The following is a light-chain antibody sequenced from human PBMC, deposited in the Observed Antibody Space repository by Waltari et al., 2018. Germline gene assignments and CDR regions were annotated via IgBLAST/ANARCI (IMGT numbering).Light chain of an antibody. V-gene: IGLV1-51*01. CDR2: VNN. J-gene: IGLJ3*02. CDR3: ATWDNSLTDVV. Sequence: QSVLTQPPSVSAAPGQKVTISCSGSSSNIGNHYVSWYHQLPGAAPKLLLYVNNKRPSGYPDRVSASKCGTSATLGITGLRIGDEADYYCATWDNSLTDVVFGGGTKLTVL. CDR1: SSNIGNHY.